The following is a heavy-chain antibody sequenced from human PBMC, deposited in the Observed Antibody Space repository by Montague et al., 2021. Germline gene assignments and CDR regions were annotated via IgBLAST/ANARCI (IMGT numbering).Heavy chain of an antibody. CDR2: INHSGST. CDR3: ARRGVVTGWFDP. Sequence: SETLSLTCTVYGGSFSGYYWSWICQSPGKGLEWMGEINHSGSTNYNPSLKSRVTISVDTSKNQFSLKLSSVTAADTAVYYCARRGVVTGWFDPWGQGTLVTVSS. CDR1: GGSFSGYY. J-gene: IGHJ5*02. D-gene: IGHD2-21*02. V-gene: IGHV4-34*01.